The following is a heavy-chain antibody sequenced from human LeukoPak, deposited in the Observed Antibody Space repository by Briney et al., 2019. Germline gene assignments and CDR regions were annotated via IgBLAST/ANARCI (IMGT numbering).Heavy chain of an antibody. V-gene: IGHV3-7*04. J-gene: IGHJ4*02. CDR3: ARGGYQLPD. CDR1: GFTFSSYW. D-gene: IGHD2-2*01. Sequence: HPGGSLRLSCAASGFTFSSYWMNWVRQAPGKGLEWVAIIKQDGSEKDYVDSVKGRFTISRDNAKNSLYLQMNSLRAEDSAVYYCARGGYQLPDWGQGTLVTVSS. CDR2: IKQDGSEK.